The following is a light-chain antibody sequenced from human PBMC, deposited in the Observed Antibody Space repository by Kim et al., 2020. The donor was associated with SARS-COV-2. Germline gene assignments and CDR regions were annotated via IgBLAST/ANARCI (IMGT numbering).Light chain of an antibody. V-gene: IGKV1-27*01. CDR3: QKYNGAPWT. CDR2: DAS. J-gene: IGKJ1*01. CDR1: QGISSN. Sequence: ASVGDRLPITWRASQGISSNVALYQQKPGDVPKLLIYDASALLSGVPSRFSGSGSGTDFTLTNSSLQPEDVATYYCQKYNGAPWTFGQGTKVDIK.